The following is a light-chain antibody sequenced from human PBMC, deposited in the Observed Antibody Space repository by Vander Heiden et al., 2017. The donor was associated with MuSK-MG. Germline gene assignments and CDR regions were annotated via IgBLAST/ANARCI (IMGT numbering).Light chain of an antibody. J-gene: IGLJ2*01. V-gene: IGLV1-40*01. CDR3: QSYDSSLSGWV. Sequence: QSVLTQPPSVSAAPGQRVTISCTWSSSNIGAGYNVHWYQQLPRTAPKLLIYGSSNRPSGVPDRFSGSKSGTSASLAITGLQAEDGADYYYQSYDSSLSGWVFGGGTKLTVL. CDR1: SSNIGAGYN. CDR2: GSS.